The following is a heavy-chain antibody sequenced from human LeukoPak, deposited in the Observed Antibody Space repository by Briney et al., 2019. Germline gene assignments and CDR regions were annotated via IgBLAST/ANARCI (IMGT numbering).Heavy chain of an antibody. CDR1: GGSISSSSYY. CDR3: ARGGTGYSSYYNMDV. Sequence: SETLSLTCTVSGGSISSSSYYWGWIRQPPGKGLEWIGSIYYSGSTYYNPSLKSRVTISVDTSKNQFSLKLSSVTAADTAVYYCARGGTGYSSYYNMDVWGQGTTVTASS. J-gene: IGHJ6*02. V-gene: IGHV4-39*01. CDR2: IYYSGST. D-gene: IGHD5-18*01.